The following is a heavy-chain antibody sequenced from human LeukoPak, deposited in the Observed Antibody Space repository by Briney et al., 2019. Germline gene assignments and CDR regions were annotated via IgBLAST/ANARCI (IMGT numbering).Heavy chain of an antibody. CDR1: GGSISSYY. J-gene: IGHJ5*02. V-gene: IGHV4-59*01. Sequence: SETLSLTCTVSGGSISSYYWSWIRQPPGKGLEWIGYIYYSGSTNYNPSLKSRVTISVDTSKNQFSLKLSSVTAADTAVYYCARDRLRYFDWLLRGDWFDPWGQGTLVTVSS. CDR3: ARDRLRYFDWLLRGDWFDP. CDR2: IYYSGST. D-gene: IGHD3-9*01.